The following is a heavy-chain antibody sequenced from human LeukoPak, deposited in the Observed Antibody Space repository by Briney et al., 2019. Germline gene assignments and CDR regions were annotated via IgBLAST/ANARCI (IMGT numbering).Heavy chain of an antibody. D-gene: IGHD6-13*01. CDR3: ARQPYSSPPGADY. V-gene: IGHV4-30-2*01. Sequence: SETLSLTCTVSGGSISSGGYYWSWIRQPPGKGLEWIGYIYHSGSTYYNPSLKSRVTISVDRSKNQFSLKLSSVTAADTAVYYCARQPYSSPPGADYWGQGTLVTVSS. CDR1: GGSISSGGYY. J-gene: IGHJ4*02. CDR2: IYHSGST.